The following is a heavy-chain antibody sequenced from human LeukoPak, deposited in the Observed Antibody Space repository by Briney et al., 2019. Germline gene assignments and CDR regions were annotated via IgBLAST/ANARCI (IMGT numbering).Heavy chain of an antibody. CDR2: ISSRSNYI. CDR1: GFTFSNYS. J-gene: IGHJ1*01. CDR3: ASLVVVTAARYFQH. Sequence: GGSLRLSCAVSGFTFSNYSMNWVRQAPGKGLEWVSSISSRSNYIYYADLVKGRFTISRDDAKNSLYLQMNSLRAEDTAVYYCASLVVVTAARYFQHWXQGTLVTVSS. D-gene: IGHD2-21*02. V-gene: IGHV3-21*01.